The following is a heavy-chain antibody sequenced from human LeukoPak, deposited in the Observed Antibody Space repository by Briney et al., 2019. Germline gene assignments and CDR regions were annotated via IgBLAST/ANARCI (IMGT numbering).Heavy chain of an antibody. CDR1: GFTFSSYW. Sequence: PGGSLRLSCAASGFTFSSYWMHWVRQAPGKGLVWVSRINSDRSSTSYADSVKGRFTISRDNAKNTLYLQMNSLRAEDTAVYYCARAQYFDWSAVSIYYYGMDVWGKGTTVTVSS. CDR2: INSDRSST. V-gene: IGHV3-74*01. J-gene: IGHJ6*04. CDR3: ARAQYFDWSAVSIYYYGMDV. D-gene: IGHD3-9*01.